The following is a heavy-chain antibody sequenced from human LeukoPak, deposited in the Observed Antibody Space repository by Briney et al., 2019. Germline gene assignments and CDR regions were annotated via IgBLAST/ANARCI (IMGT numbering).Heavy chain of an antibody. J-gene: IGHJ4*02. V-gene: IGHV3-23*01. D-gene: IGHD6-13*01. CDR3: AKAATGSSSWYGAFDY. CDR2: ISGSGGST. Sequence: GGTLRLSCAASGFTFSSYGMSWVRQAPGKGLEWVSAISGSGGSTYYADSVKGRFTISRDNSKNTLYLQMNSLRAEDTAVYYCAKAATGSSSWYGAFDYWGQGTLVTVSS. CDR1: GFTFSSYG.